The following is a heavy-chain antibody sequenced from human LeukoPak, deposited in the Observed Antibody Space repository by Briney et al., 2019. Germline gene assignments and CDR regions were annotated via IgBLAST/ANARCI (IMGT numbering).Heavy chain of an antibody. CDR1: GFTFSSYC. Sequence: GGSLRLSCAASGFTFSSYCMSGVRQAPGKGLEWVANIKQDGSEKYYVDSVKGRLTISRDNAKNALYLQMNSLRAEDTAVYSCARDFSGYNYYFDYWGQGTLVTVSS. V-gene: IGHV3-7*01. D-gene: IGHD5-12*01. CDR2: IKQDGSEK. J-gene: IGHJ4*02. CDR3: ARDFSGYNYYFDY.